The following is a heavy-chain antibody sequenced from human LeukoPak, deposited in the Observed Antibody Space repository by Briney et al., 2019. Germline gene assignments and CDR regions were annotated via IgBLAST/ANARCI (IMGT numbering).Heavy chain of an antibody. D-gene: IGHD3-10*01. CDR2: IYYSGST. CDR3: ARSGPMVRDRRYYYYYYYMDV. Sequence: PSETLSLTCTVSGGSISSSGYYWGWIRQPPGKGLEWIASIYYSGSTYYNPSLKSRVTISVDTSKNQFSLKLSSVTAADTAVYYCARSGPMVRDRRYYYYYYYMDVWGKGTTVTVSS. CDR1: GGSISSSGYY. J-gene: IGHJ6*03. V-gene: IGHV4-39*07.